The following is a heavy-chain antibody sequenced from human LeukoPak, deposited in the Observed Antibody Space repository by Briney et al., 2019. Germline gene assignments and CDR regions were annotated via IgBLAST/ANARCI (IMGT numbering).Heavy chain of an antibody. J-gene: IGHJ4*02. CDR3: ARGMITFGGVIVQDAYYFDY. CDR1: GGSISSYY. V-gene: IGHV4-59*01. D-gene: IGHD3-16*02. Sequence: PSETLSLTCTVSGGSISSYYWSWIRQPPGKGLEWIGYIYYSGSTNYNPSLKSRVTISVDTSKNQFSLKLSSVTAADTAVYYCARGMITFGGVIVQDAYYFDYWGQGTLVTVPS. CDR2: IYYSGST.